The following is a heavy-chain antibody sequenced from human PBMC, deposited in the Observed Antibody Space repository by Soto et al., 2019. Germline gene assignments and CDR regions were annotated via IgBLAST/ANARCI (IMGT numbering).Heavy chain of an antibody. CDR3: ARAGYCSSTGCYTGIHSSYGMDV. J-gene: IGHJ6*02. D-gene: IGHD2-2*02. V-gene: IGHV5-51*07. Sequence: RRSLKISWKGSGYSFTSYWIGWVHQMTGQGLEWTGIIYPGDSDTRYSPSIHHQVTLSADKSISTAYLQWSSLKASDTAMYYCARAGYCSSTGCYTGIHSSYGMDVWGQGTRVTVSS. CDR1: GYSFTSYW. CDR2: IYPGDSDT.